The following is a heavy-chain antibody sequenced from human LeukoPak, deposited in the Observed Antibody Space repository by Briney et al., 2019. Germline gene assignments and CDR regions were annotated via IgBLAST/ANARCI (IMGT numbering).Heavy chain of an antibody. CDR2: ISYDGSNK. CDR3: AKDLGKYQLLWAIDY. V-gene: IGHV3-30*18. J-gene: IGHJ4*02. CDR1: GFTFSSYG. Sequence: GRSLILSCAASGFTFSSYGMHWVRQAPGKGLEWVAVISYDGSNKYYADSVKGRFTISRDNSKNTLYLQMNSLRAEDTAVYYCAKDLGKYQLLWAIDYWGQGTLVTVSS. D-gene: IGHD2-2*01.